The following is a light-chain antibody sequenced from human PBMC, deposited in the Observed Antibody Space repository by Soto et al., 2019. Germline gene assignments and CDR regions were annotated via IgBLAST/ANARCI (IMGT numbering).Light chain of an antibody. V-gene: IGKV3-20*01. J-gene: IGKJ5*01. CDR2: GAS. CDR3: QQYGGSPLT. CDR1: QSVDDDF. Sequence: EIVLTQSPGTLSLSSGERATLSCGANQSVDDDFLAWYQRRSGQAPRLLIYGASTRASGIPQRFSGGGSGTDFTLTISRLEPEDFAVYYCQQYGGSPLTFGQGTRLEI.